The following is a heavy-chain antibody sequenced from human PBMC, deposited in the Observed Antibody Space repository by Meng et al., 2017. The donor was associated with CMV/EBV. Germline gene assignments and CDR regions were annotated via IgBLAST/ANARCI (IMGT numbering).Heavy chain of an antibody. CDR3: ARETGPAASVTGTTLGYDDAFDI. CDR2: ISSSSSYI. Sequence: GGPLRLSCAASGFTFSSYSMNWVRQAPGKGLEWVSSISSSSSYIYYADSVKGRFTISRDNAKNSLYLQMNSLRAEDTAVYYCARETGPAASVTGTTLGYDDAFDIWGQGTMVTVSS. D-gene: IGHD1-7*01. CDR1: GFTFSSYS. V-gene: IGHV3-21*01. J-gene: IGHJ3*02.